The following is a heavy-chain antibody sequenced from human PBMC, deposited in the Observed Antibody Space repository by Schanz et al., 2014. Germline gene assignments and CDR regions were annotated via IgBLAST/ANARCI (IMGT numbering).Heavy chain of an antibody. V-gene: IGHV3-11*05. D-gene: IGHD6-13*01. CDR1: GFTFNSYA. Sequence: VQLLESGGGLVQPGGSLRLSCAASGFTFNSYAMSWIRQAPGKGLEWVSYISGTTTYTNYADSVKGRFTISRDNAKNSLYLQMNSLRAEDTAVYYCAREQIMAAAGLVDYWGHGTLVTVSS. CDR3: AREQIMAAAGLVDY. J-gene: IGHJ4*01. CDR2: ISGTTTYT.